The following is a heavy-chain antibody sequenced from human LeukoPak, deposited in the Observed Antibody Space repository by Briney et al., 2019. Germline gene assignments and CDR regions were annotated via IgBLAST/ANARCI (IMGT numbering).Heavy chain of an antibody. CDR1: GFTFSSYW. Sequence: QAGGSLRLSCAASGFTFSSYWMSWVRQASGKGLEWVTNIKQDGSEKYYVDSVKGRFTISRDNAKNSLYLQMNSLRAEDTAVYYCARAEVYYYDSSGYEDYWGQGTLVTVSS. D-gene: IGHD3-22*01. J-gene: IGHJ4*02. CDR3: ARAEVYYYDSSGYEDY. CDR2: IKQDGSEK. V-gene: IGHV3-7*01.